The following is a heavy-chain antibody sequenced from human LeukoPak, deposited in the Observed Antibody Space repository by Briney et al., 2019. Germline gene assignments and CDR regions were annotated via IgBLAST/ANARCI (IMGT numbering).Heavy chain of an antibody. J-gene: IGHJ4*02. Sequence: NPSETLSLTCTVSGGSISSYYWSWIRQPPGKGLEWLGSIFSSASTIYNPSLKSRVIISVDTTKNQFSLKLTSVTAADTAVYYCARDFTGGSFDYWGQGTLVTVSS. V-gene: IGHV4-59*06. CDR3: ARDFTGGSFDY. CDR1: GGSISSYY. CDR2: IFSSAST. D-gene: IGHD2-8*02.